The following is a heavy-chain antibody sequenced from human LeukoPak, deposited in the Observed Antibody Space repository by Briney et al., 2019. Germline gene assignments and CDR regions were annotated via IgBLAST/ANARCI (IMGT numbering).Heavy chain of an antibody. D-gene: IGHD2-15*01. J-gene: IGHJ5*02. CDR1: GFTFSSYS. Sequence: GGSLRLSCAASGFTFSSYSMNWVRQAPGKGLEWVSYISSSSSTIYYADSVKGRFTISRDNAKNSLYLQMNSLRAEDTAVYYCARELGYCSGGSCYEWFDPWGQGTLVTVSS. CDR3: ARELGYCSGGSCYEWFDP. V-gene: IGHV3-48*04. CDR2: ISSSSSTI.